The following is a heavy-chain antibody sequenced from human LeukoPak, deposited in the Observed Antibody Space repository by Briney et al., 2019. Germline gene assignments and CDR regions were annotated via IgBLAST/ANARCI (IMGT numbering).Heavy chain of an antibody. CDR1: GGSISSGDYD. V-gene: IGHV4-30-4*08. J-gene: IGHJ5*02. Sequence: SQTLSLTCTVSGGSISSGDYDWSWIRQPPGKGLEWIGYIYYSGSTYYNPSLKSRVTISVDTSKNQFSLKLSSVTAADTAVYYCARLLTGNWFDPWGQGTLVTVSS. CDR2: IYYSGST. CDR3: ARLLTGNWFDP. D-gene: IGHD7-27*01.